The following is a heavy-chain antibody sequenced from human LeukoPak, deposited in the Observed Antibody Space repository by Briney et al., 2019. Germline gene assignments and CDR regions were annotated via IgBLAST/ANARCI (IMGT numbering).Heavy chain of an antibody. CDR1: GFTFSSYA. J-gene: IGHJ4*02. CDR3: ARGEMATIERYSDY. D-gene: IGHD5-24*01. Sequence: GRSLRLSCAASGFTFSSYAMHWVRQAPGKGLEWVAVISYDGSNKYYADSVKGRFTISRDNSKNTLYLQMNSLRAEDTAVYYCARGEMATIERYSDYWGQGTLVTVSS. V-gene: IGHV3-30-3*01. CDR2: ISYDGSNK.